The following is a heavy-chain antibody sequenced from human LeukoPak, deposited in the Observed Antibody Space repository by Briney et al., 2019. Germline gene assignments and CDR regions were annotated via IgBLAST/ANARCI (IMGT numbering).Heavy chain of an antibody. J-gene: IGHJ4*02. CDR2: IYPGDSDT. Sequence: GESLKISCKGSGYGFTSYWIGWVRQMPGKGLEWMGIIYPGDSDTRYSPSFQGQVTISADKSISTAYLQWSSLKASDTAMYYCARPRVVDTAMESIDYWGQGTLVTVSS. CDR3: ARPRVVDTAMESIDY. D-gene: IGHD5-18*01. V-gene: IGHV5-51*01. CDR1: GYGFTSYW.